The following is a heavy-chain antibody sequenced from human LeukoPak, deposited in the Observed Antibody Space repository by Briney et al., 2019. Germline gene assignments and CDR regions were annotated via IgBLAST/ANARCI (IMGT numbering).Heavy chain of an antibody. Sequence: KPSETLSRTCTVSGYSISSGYYWGWIRQPPGKGLEWIGSIYHSGSTYYNPSLKSRVTISVDTSKNQFSLKLSSVTAADTAVYYCARGAGYYSSTSCYLNWFDPWGQGTLVTVSS. J-gene: IGHJ5*02. D-gene: IGHD2-2*01. CDR1: GYSISSGYY. CDR2: IYHSGST. CDR3: ARGAGYYSSTSCYLNWFDP. V-gene: IGHV4-38-2*02.